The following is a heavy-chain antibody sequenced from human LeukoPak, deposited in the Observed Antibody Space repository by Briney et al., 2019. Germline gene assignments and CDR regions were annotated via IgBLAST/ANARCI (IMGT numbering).Heavy chain of an antibody. J-gene: IGHJ4*02. CDR1: GFTFSNFA. Sequence: PGGSLRLSCAASGFTFSNFAMTWVRQAPGKGLEWVSGMSGSGDRTYYADSVKGRFTISRDNSKSTLYLQMNSLRAEDTAVYYCTKGELLLSASDFWGQGTLVTVSS. CDR2: MSGSGDRT. D-gene: IGHD2-15*01. CDR3: TKGELLLSASDF. V-gene: IGHV3-23*01.